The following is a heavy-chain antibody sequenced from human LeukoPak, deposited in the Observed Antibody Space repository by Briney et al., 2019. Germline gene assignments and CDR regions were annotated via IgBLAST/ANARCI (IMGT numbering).Heavy chain of an antibody. J-gene: IGHJ4*02. D-gene: IGHD6-19*01. CDR1: GFPVYTNS. CDR3: ARSPAFYDGAVVKYYFDY. Sequence: GGPLRLSCAVSGFPVYTNSMSWVRQIPGKGLEWVSVIFTGGAAHYADSVKGRFTISRDNSKNTLYLEMNSLRAEDAAVYFCARSPAFYDGAVVKYYFDYWGQGTLVTVSS. CDR2: IFTGGAA. V-gene: IGHV3-53*01.